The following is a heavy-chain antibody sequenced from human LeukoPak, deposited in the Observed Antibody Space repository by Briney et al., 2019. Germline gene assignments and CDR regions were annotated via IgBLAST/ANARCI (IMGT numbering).Heavy chain of an antibody. D-gene: IGHD5-18*01. Sequence: GGSLRLSCAASGFTFSSYAMSWVRQAPGKGLEWVSAISGSGGSTYYADSVKGRFTTSRDNSKNTLYLQMNSLRAEDTAVYYCAKDVSRIQPPRYFDYWGQGTLVTVSS. CDR2: ISGSGGST. CDR3: AKDVSRIQPPRYFDY. J-gene: IGHJ4*02. V-gene: IGHV3-23*01. CDR1: GFTFSSYA.